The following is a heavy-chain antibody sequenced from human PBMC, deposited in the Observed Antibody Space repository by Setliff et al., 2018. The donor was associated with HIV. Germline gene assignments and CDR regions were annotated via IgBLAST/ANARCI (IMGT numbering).Heavy chain of an antibody. CDR2: IYNGGST. CDR3: ARATMWFGRLY. D-gene: IGHD3-10*01. CDR1: GGSITGHY. V-gene: IGHV4-59*11. Sequence: PSETLSLTCTVSGGSITGHYCGWIRQPLGKGLEWIGNIYNGGSTNYNPSLKSRVTIPADTSKNQFSLQLRSVTAADTAVYYCARATMWFGRLYWGQGYLVTVS. J-gene: IGHJ4*02.